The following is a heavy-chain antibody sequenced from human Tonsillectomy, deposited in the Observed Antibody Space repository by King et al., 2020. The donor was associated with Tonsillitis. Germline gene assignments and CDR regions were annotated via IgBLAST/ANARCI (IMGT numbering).Heavy chain of an antibody. V-gene: IGHV3-48*01. CDR1: GFTFSSYS. CDR2: IRRSSSTI. CDR3: ARASPYYYDSSGYYDAFDI. Sequence: VQLVESGGGLVQPGGSLRLSCAASGFTFSSYSMNWVRQAPGKGLEWVSYIRRSSSTIYYADSVKGRFTISRDNAKNSLYLQMNSLRAEDTAVYYCARASPYYYDSSGYYDAFDIWGQGTMVTVSS. D-gene: IGHD3-22*01. J-gene: IGHJ3*02.